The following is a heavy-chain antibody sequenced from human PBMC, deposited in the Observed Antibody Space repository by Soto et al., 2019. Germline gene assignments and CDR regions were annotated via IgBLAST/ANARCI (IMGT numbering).Heavy chain of an antibody. CDR3: VRFSIGTIFVY. CDR1: GGSISSSSYY. J-gene: IGHJ4*02. Sequence: PSETLSLTCIVSGGSISSSSYYWGWIRQPPGKGLEWIGSIYYSGSTDYNPSLWSRVAISADTSKNQFSLKLSSETAANKAVYYCVRFSIGTIFVYWGQGTLVTVSS. V-gene: IGHV4-39*01. D-gene: IGHD1-1*01. CDR2: IYYSGST.